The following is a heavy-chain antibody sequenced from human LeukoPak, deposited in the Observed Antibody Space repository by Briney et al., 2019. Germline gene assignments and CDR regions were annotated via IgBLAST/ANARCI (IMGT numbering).Heavy chain of an antibody. Sequence: GGSLRLSCAASGFTFRSYGMSWVRQAPGKGLEWVSAIAGSGATTNYADSVKGRFTISRDNSKSTLFLQMNSLRVEDTAVYYCAKDSGNWGTNFDYWDQGSLVTVSS. CDR2: IAGSGATT. CDR1: GFTFRSYG. D-gene: IGHD7-27*01. V-gene: IGHV3-23*01. J-gene: IGHJ4*02. CDR3: AKDSGNWGTNFDY.